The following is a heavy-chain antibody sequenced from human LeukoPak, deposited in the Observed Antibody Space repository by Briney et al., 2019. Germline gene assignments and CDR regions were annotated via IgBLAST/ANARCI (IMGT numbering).Heavy chain of an antibody. CDR2: IYYDGNQK. Sequence: GGSLRLSCAASGFRFSTYGMHWVRQSPGEGLEWVAVIYYDGNQKYYGDSVKGRFTASRDISESMLYLQMSSLRADDTAVYYCARGGVATAWGAFDVWGQGTTVIVSS. V-gene: IGHV3-33*01. D-gene: IGHD4-23*01. J-gene: IGHJ3*01. CDR1: GFRFSTYG. CDR3: ARGGVATAWGAFDV.